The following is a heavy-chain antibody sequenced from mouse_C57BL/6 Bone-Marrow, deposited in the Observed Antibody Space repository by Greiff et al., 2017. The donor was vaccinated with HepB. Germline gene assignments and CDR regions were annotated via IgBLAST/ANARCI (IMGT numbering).Heavy chain of an antibody. CDR2: IDPANGNT. V-gene: IGHV14-3*01. CDR1: GFNIKNTY. J-gene: IGHJ3*01. CDR3: ARRAGYSNHFAY. Sequence: VHVKQSVAELVRPGASVKLSCTASGFNIKNTYMHWVKQRPEQGLEWIGRIDPANGNTKYAPKFQGKATITADTSSNTAYLQLSSLTSEDTAIYYCARRAGYSNHFAYWGQGTLVTVSA. D-gene: IGHD2-5*01.